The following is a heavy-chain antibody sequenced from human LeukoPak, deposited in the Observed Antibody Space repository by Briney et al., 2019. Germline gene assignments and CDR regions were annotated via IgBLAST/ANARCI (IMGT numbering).Heavy chain of an antibody. CDR1: GYSISSAYY. V-gene: IGHV4-38-2*02. D-gene: IGHD6-6*01. CDR3: AKPTARLGWFDP. J-gene: IGHJ5*02. CDR2: IYHSGTT. Sequence: SETLSLTCSVSGYSISSAYYWGWIRQPPGKGLEWIGSIYHSGTTYHNPSLKSRVTISLDTSKNQFSLNLRSVTAADTAVYYCAKPTARLGWFDPWGREPWSPSPQ.